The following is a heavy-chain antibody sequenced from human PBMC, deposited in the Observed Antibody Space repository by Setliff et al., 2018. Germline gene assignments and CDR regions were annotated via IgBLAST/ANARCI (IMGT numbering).Heavy chain of an antibody. CDR3: ARGRIQLWKYYFDY. Sequence: SETLSLTCAVYGGSFSGYYWSWIRQPPGKGLEWIGEINHSGSTNYNPSLKSRVTISVDTSKNQFSLRLSSVTAADTAVYYCARGRIQLWKYYFDYWGQGTLVTVSS. J-gene: IGHJ4*02. D-gene: IGHD5-18*01. V-gene: IGHV4-34*01. CDR2: INHSGST. CDR1: GGSFSGYY.